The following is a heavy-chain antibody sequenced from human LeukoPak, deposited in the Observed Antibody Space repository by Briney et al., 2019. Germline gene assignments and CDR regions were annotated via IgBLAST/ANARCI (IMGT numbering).Heavy chain of an antibody. Sequence: GASVKVSCKASGYTFNSYDINWVRQATGQGLEWMGWMNPNSGNSGYAQKFQGRVTMTRNTSISTAYMELSSLRSEDTAVYYCARGDHDHGYYFDYWGQGTLVTVSS. V-gene: IGHV1-8*01. CDR2: MNPNSGNS. CDR1: GYTFNSYD. J-gene: IGHJ4*02. CDR3: ARGDHDHGYYFDY. D-gene: IGHD1-1*01.